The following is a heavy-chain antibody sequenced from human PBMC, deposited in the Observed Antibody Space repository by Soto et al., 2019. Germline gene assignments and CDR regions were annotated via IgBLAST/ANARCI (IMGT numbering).Heavy chain of an antibody. CDR1: GYTFTSYG. Sequence: ASVKVSCKASGYTFTSYGISWVRQAPGQGLEWMGWISANNGKTNYAQKFQGRVTIATDTSTSTAYMELSSLRSEDTAVYYCARSQGSSTSLEIYYYYYYGMDVWGQGTTVTVSS. D-gene: IGHD2-2*01. CDR3: ARSQGSSTSLEIYYYYYYGMDV. CDR2: ISANNGKT. J-gene: IGHJ6*02. V-gene: IGHV1-18*01.